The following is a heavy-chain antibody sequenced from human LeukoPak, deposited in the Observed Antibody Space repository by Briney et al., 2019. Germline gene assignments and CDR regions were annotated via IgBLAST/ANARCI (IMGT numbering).Heavy chain of an antibody. Sequence: SVKVSCKASGYTFTGYYMHWVRQAPGQGLEWMGRIIPIFGTANYAQKFRGRVTITTDESTSTAYMELSSLRSDDTAVYYCARGLKRFLEWPKTYYFDYWGQGTLVTVSS. V-gene: IGHV1-69*05. CDR3: ARGLKRFLEWPKTYYFDY. CDR1: GYTFTGYY. D-gene: IGHD3-3*01. J-gene: IGHJ4*02. CDR2: IIPIFGTA.